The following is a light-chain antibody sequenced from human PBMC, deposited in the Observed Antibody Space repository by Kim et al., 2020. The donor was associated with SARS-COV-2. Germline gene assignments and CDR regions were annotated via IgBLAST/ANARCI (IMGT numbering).Light chain of an antibody. CDR2: EVN. Sequence: QSALTQPPSASGSPGQSVAISCTGTSSDVGAYEYVSWYQQHPGKAPKLIIYEVNKRPSGVPDRFSGCKSGNTASLTVSGLQAEDEAEYYCSSYAGTNNVIFGGGTQLTVL. J-gene: IGLJ2*01. CDR3: SSYAGTNNVI. V-gene: IGLV2-8*01. CDR1: SSDVGAYEY.